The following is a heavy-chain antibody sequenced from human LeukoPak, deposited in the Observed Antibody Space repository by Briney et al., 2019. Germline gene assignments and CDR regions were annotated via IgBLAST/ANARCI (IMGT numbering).Heavy chain of an antibody. D-gene: IGHD3-22*01. CDR1: GFTFSSHR. Sequence: GGSLRLSCVASGFTFSSHRMNWVRQAPGKGLEWVSYISSSGSTIYYADSVKGRFTISRDNSKNTLYLQMNSLRAEDTAVYYCAKDGGGYYPYYYYYMDVWGKGTTVTISS. V-gene: IGHV3-48*01. J-gene: IGHJ6*03. CDR3: AKDGGGYYPYYYYYMDV. CDR2: ISSSGSTI.